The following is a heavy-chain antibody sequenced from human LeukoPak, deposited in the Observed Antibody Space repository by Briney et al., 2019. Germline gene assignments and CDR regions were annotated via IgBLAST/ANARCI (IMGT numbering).Heavy chain of an antibody. J-gene: IGHJ4*02. V-gene: IGHV3-33*01. CDR1: GFTFSSYG. Sequence: QPGGSLRLSCAASGFTFSSYGMHWVRQAPGKGLEWVAVIWYDGSNKYYADSVKGRFTISRDNSKNTVYLQMNSLRAEDTAVYYCARDRLVRGYYFDYWGQGTLVTVSS. CDR2: IWYDGSNK. CDR3: ARDRLVRGYYFDY. D-gene: IGHD3-9*01.